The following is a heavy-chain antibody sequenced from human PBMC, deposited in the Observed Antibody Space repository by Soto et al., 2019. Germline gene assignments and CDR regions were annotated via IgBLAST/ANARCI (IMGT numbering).Heavy chain of an antibody. D-gene: IGHD3-22*01. CDR2: INHSGST. Sequence: SETLSLTCAVYGGSFSGYYWSWIRQPPGKGLEWIGEINHSGSTNYNPSLESRVTISVDTSKNQFSLKLSSVTAADTAVYYCARGQGTVYYDSSGLPAPLDYWGQGTLVTVSS. CDR3: ARGQGTVYYDSSGLPAPLDY. V-gene: IGHV4-34*01. J-gene: IGHJ4*02. CDR1: GGSFSGYY.